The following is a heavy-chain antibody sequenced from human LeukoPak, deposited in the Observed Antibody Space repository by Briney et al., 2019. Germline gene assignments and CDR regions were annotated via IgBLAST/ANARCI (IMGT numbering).Heavy chain of an antibody. CDR1: GGSISSSNW. CDR3: AREVAVAGRGWFDP. J-gene: IGHJ5*02. V-gene: IGHV4-4*02. Sequence: PSGTLSLTCAVSGGSISSSNWWSWVRQPPGKGLEWIGEIYHSGSTNYNPSLKSRVTISVDKSKYQFSLKLSSVTAADTAVYYCAREVAVAGRGWFDPWGQGTLVTVSS. D-gene: IGHD6-19*01. CDR2: IYHSGST.